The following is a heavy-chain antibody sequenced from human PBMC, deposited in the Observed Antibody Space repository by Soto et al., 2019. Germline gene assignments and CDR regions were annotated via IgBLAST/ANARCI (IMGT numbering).Heavy chain of an antibody. CDR1: GGSISSGGYY. D-gene: IGHD6-13*01. V-gene: IGHV4-31*03. Sequence: QVQLQESGPGLVKPSQTLSLTCTVSGGSISSGGYYWSWIRQHPRKGLESIGYIYYRGSTYYNPSLKSRVTRSVDTSKNRFSLKLSSVSAADTAVYYCARAEASSSWTLGWFDPWGQGTLVTVSS. CDR2: IYYRGST. J-gene: IGHJ5*02. CDR3: ARAEASSSWTLGWFDP.